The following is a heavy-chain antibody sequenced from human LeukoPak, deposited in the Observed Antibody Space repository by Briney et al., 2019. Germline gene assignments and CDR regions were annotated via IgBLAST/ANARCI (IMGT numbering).Heavy chain of an antibody. CDR2: ITDSGSTI. CDR1: GFTFSSYE. Sequence: GGSLRLSCAASGFTFSSYEMNWVRQAPGKGLEWVSYITDSGSTIYYADSVKGRFTISRDDAKNSLYLQMNSLRAEDTAVYYCASSRGSWPDYFDYWGQGTLVTVSS. D-gene: IGHD6-13*01. V-gene: IGHV3-48*03. CDR3: ASSRGSWPDYFDY. J-gene: IGHJ4*02.